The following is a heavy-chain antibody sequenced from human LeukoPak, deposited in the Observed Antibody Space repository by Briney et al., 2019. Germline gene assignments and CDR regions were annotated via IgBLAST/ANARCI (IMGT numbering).Heavy chain of an antibody. D-gene: IGHD6-6*01. CDR2: IYTSGGT. V-gene: IGHV4-4*09. CDR3: ARLTRLSTSPDRYYLDY. CDR1: GYSISSYY. Sequence: SETLSLTCTVSGYSISSYYWSWIRQPPGKGLEWIGYIYTSGGTNYIPSLKGRGIISIETSKNQFSLKLSPVTPADSAVYYCARLTRLSTSPDRYYLDYWGQGTLVTVSS. J-gene: IGHJ4*02.